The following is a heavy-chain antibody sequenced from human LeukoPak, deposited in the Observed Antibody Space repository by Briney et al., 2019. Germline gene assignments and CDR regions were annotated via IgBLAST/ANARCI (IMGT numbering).Heavy chain of an antibody. CDR3: ARNFGYYDSSGYYGIYFDY. J-gene: IGHJ4*02. CDR2: ISAYNGNT. CDR1: GYTFTSYG. D-gene: IGHD3-22*01. Sequence: ASVKVSCKASGYTFTSYGISWVRQAPGQGLEWMGWISAYNGNTNYAQKFQGRVTMTRDTSISTAYMELSRLRSDDTAVYYCARNFGYYDSSGYYGIYFDYWGQGTLVTVSS. V-gene: IGHV1-18*01.